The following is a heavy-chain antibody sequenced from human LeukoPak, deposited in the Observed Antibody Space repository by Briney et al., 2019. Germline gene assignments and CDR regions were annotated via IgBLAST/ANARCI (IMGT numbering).Heavy chain of an antibody. V-gene: IGHV4-34*01. CDR2: INHSGST. Sequence: SETLSLTCAVYGGSFSGYYWGWIRQPPGKGLEWIGEINHSGSTNYNPSLRSRVTISVDTSKNQFSLKLSSVTAADTAVYYCARGPSGYYYVTSDYWGQGTLVTVSS. CDR3: ARGPSGYYYVTSDY. CDR1: GGSFSGYY. J-gene: IGHJ4*02. D-gene: IGHD3-22*01.